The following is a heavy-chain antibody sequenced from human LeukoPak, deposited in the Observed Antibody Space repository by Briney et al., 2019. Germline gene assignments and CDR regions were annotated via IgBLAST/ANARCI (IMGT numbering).Heavy chain of an antibody. CDR2: MNPNSGNT. Sequence: ASVKVSCKASGYTFTSYDINWVRQATGQGLEWMGWMNPNSGNTGYAQKFQGRVTMTRNTSISTAYMELSSLRSEDTAVYYCARGMGSSWWPIPRYYYYMDVWGKGTTVTISS. D-gene: IGHD6-13*01. V-gene: IGHV1-8*01. CDR3: ARGMGSSWWPIPRYYYYMDV. CDR1: GYTFTSYD. J-gene: IGHJ6*03.